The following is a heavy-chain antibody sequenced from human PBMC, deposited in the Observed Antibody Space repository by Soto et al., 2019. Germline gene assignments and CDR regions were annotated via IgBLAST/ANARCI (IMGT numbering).Heavy chain of an antibody. Sequence: QVQLVQSGAEVKKPGSSVKVSCKASGGTFSSYAISWVRQAPGQGLEWIGGIIPIFGTANYAQKFQGRVTITADEYTSTAYMELSSLRSEDTAVYYCARVASAWIKDAFDIWGQGTMVTVSS. CDR2: IIPIFGTA. CDR3: ARVASAWIKDAFDI. CDR1: GGTFSSYA. V-gene: IGHV1-69*12. J-gene: IGHJ3*02. D-gene: IGHD5-12*01.